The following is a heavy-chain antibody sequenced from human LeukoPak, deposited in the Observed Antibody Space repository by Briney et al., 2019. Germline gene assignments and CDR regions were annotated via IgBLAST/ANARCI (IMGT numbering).Heavy chain of an antibody. V-gene: IGHV1-2*02. CDR2: INPNSGDT. CDR3: ATQRGSYLWGTDFDC. CDR1: GYTFTGYY. Sequence: ASVKVSCKASGYTFTGYYMHWVRQAPGQGLEWMGWINPNSGDTKYAQKFQGRVTMTRDTSISTAYMELSRLTSDDTAVYYCATQRGSYLWGTDFDCWGQGTLVTVSS. D-gene: IGHD3-16*01. J-gene: IGHJ4*02.